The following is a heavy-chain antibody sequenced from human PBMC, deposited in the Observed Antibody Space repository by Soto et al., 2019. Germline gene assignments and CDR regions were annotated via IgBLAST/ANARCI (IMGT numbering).Heavy chain of an antibody. CDR3: AASCVGCGGFNYYGMDV. CDR1: GGSISSGGYY. D-gene: IGHD2-21*01. Sequence: QVQLQESGPGLVKPSQTLSLTCTVSGGSISSGGYYWSWIRQHPGQGLEWIGYISYSGSTYYNPAIKSRVTISVDTSKNQFSLKLSSVTAADTAVYYCAASCVGCGGFNYYGMDVWGQGTTVTVSS. J-gene: IGHJ6*02. CDR2: ISYSGST. V-gene: IGHV4-31*03.